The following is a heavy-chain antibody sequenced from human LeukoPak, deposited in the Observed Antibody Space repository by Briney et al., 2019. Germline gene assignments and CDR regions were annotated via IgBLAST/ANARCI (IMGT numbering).Heavy chain of an antibody. CDR1: GFTFDDYA. Sequence: PGGSLRLSCAASGFTFDDYAMHWVRQAPGKGLEWVSGISWNSGSIGYADSVKGRFTISRDNAKNSLYLQVNSLRAEDTALYYCAKVNGLGDDYVWGSYPDPFYFDYWGQGTLVTVSS. D-gene: IGHD3-16*02. V-gene: IGHV3-9*01. J-gene: IGHJ4*02. CDR3: AKVNGLGDDYVWGSYPDPFYFDY. CDR2: ISWNSGSI.